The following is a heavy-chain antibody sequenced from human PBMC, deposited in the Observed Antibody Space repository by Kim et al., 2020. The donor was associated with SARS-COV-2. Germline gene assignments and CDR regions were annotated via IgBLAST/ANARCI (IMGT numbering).Heavy chain of an antibody. CDR2: IIPIFGTA. D-gene: IGHD5-18*01. V-gene: IGHV1-69*13. J-gene: IGHJ6*02. Sequence: SVKVSCKASGGTFSSYAISWVRQAPGQGLEWMGGIIPIFGTANYAQKFQGRVTITADESTSTAYMELSSLRSEDTAVYYCAREDGIQLWSRLIKESHYYYYGMDVWGQGTTVTVSS. CDR1: GGTFSSYA. CDR3: AREDGIQLWSRLIKESHYYYYGMDV.